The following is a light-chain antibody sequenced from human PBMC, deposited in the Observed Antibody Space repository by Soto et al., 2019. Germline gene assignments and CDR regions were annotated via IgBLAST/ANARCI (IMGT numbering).Light chain of an antibody. CDR2: GAS. Sequence: EIVLTQSPGTLSMSPGERATLSCRASQSLTNNYLAWFQQKPGQAPRLLIYGASNRPTDIPDRFSGSGSGTDFTLTISSLQSEDFAVYYCQQYNNWPPITFGQGTRLEIK. CDR1: QSLTNNY. CDR3: QQYNNWPPIT. J-gene: IGKJ5*01. V-gene: IGKV3D-15*01.